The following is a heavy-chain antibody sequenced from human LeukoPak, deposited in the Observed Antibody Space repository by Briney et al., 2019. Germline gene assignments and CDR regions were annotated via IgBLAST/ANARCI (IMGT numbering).Heavy chain of an antibody. J-gene: IGHJ3*02. CDR1: GGSFSGYY. V-gene: IGHV4-34*01. CDR2: INHSGST. CDR3: ASPRERHAFDI. D-gene: IGHD1-1*01. Sequence: PSETLSLTCAVYGGSFSGYYWSWIRQPPGKGLEWIGEINHSGSTNYNPSLKSRVTISVDASKNQFSLKLSSVTAADTAVYYCASPRERHAFDIWGQGTMVTVSS.